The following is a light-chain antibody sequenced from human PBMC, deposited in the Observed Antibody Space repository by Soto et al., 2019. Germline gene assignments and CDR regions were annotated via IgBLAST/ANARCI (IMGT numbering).Light chain of an antibody. CDR3: NSYTSSTTPL. CDR1: STDVGGYNH. V-gene: IGLV2-14*01. Sequence: QSALTQPASVSGSPGQSITISCTGTSTDVGGYNHVSWFQHHPGKAPKLMIYEVSNRPSGVSNRFSGSKSGNTASLTISGLQAEDEADYYCNSYTSSTTPLFGGGTKLTVL. CDR2: EVS. J-gene: IGLJ2*01.